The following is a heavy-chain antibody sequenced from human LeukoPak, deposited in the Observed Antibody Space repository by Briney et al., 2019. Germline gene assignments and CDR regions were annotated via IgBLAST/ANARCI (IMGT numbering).Heavy chain of an antibody. D-gene: IGHD6-13*01. CDR3: RIAAVGGDY. CDR2: INSGGIRT. Sequence: PGGSLRLSCAASGFSFSTYWMHWVRQAPGKGLVWVSRINSGGIRTNYADSVKGRFTISRDNAKNTLYLQMNNLRAEDTAVYYCRIAAVGGDYWGQGTLVTVPS. V-gene: IGHV3-74*01. CDR1: GFSFSTYW. J-gene: IGHJ4*02.